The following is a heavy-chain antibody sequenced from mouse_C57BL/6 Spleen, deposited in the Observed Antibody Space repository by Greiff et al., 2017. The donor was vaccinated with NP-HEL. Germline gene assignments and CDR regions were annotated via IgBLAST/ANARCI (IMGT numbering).Heavy chain of an antibody. CDR3: ASPPYDYDETWFAY. Sequence: VQLQQSGAELARPGASVKLSCKASGYTFTSYGISWVKQRTGQGLEWIGEIYPRSGNTYYNEKFKGKATLTADKSSSTAYMELRSLTSEDSAFYGCASPPYDYDETWFAYWGQGTLVTVSA. D-gene: IGHD2-4*01. J-gene: IGHJ3*01. V-gene: IGHV1-81*01. CDR1: GYTFTSYG. CDR2: IYPRSGNT.